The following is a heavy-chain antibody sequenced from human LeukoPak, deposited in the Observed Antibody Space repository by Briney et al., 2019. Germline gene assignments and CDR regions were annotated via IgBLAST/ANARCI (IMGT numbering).Heavy chain of an antibody. CDR3: ARDGQYTSSWYDFDF. V-gene: IGHV3-7*04. CDR2: INQDGSKK. J-gene: IGHJ4*02. CDR1: GFAFRNYW. Sequence: GGSLRLSCEASGFAFRNYWMNWVRQARRKALESGANINQDGSKKHFAGSREGRFTISRDNAKNSLSLQMNSLRAEDTAVYYCARDGQYTSSWYDFDFWGQGTLVTVSS. D-gene: IGHD6-13*01.